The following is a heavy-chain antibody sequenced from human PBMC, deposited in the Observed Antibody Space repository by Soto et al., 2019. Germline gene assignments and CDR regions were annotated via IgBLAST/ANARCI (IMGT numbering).Heavy chain of an antibody. CDR3: VIGGVASEY. Sequence: EEQLVESGGGLVQPGGSLRLSCAASGFTFSISWMTWVRQAPGKGLEWVANINLDGSEKNYVDSVKGRFTVSRDNANDSLYLQVDSLRVEDTAVYYCVIGGVASEYWGLGTLVTVSS. V-gene: IGHV3-7*05. D-gene: IGHD2-15*01. CDR2: INLDGSEK. CDR1: GFTFSISW. J-gene: IGHJ4*02.